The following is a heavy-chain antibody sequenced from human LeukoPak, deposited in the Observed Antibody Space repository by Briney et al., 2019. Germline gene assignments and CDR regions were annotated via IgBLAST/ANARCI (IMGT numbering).Heavy chain of an antibody. J-gene: IGHJ4*02. CDR1: GFTFISYW. D-gene: IGHD5-24*01. V-gene: IGHV3-74*01. CDR2: IGSDGSRT. CDR3: ARDGGGGYNQIDF. Sequence: GGSLRLSCAASGFTFISYWMHWVRQAPGKGLEWVSRIGSDGSRTSYADSVKGRFTISRDNSKSTLFLQMNSLRAEDTAVYYCARDGGGGYNQIDFWGQGTLVTVSS.